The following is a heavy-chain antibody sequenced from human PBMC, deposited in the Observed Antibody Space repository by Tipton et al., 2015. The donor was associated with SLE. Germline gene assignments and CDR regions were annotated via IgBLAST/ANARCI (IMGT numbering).Heavy chain of an antibody. J-gene: IGHJ4*02. CDR2: IFDNGIT. V-gene: IGHV4-59*08. CDR3: ARAYYTFDY. Sequence: TLSLTCTVSSGPISGYFWTWIRQPPGKGLEWIGYIFDNGITDYNPSLKSRVSISVDTSKNHFSLILTSVTAADTAVYYCARAYYTFDYWGQGALVTVSS. CDR1: SGPISGYF. D-gene: IGHD3-3*01.